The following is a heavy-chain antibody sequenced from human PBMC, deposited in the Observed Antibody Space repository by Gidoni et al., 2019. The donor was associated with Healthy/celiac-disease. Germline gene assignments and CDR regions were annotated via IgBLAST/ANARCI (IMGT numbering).Heavy chain of an antibody. J-gene: IGHJ4*02. CDR2: ISSSSSYI. CDR1: GFTFSSYS. Sequence: EVQLVESGGGLVKPGGSLRLSCAASGFTFSSYSMNWVRQAPGKGLEWVSYISSSSSYIYYADSVKGRFTISRDNAKNSLYLQMNSLRAEDTAVYYCARDQNWAHFDYWGQGTLVTVSS. V-gene: IGHV3-21*01. D-gene: IGHD7-27*01. CDR3: ARDQNWAHFDY.